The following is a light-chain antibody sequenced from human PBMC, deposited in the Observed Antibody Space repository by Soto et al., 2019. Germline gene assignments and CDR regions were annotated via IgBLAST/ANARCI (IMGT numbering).Light chain of an antibody. CDR1: SSDVGGYNY. Sequence: QSVLTQPPSASGSPGQSVTISCTGTSSDVGGYNYVSWFQQHPGKAPKLIIYEVSKRPSGVPDRFSGSKSGNTASLTVSGLQAEHEADYYCSYYAGSNNYVFGTGTKVTVL. V-gene: IGLV2-8*01. CDR3: SYYAGSNNYV. CDR2: EVS. J-gene: IGLJ1*01.